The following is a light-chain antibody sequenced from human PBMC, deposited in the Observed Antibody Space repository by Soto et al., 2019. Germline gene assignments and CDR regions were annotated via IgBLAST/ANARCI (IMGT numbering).Light chain of an antibody. Sequence: DIQMTQSPSSLSASVGDRVTITCRASQSIRSYLNWYQQKPGKAPKLLIYAASSMQSGVPSRFSGSGSGTEFTLTISSLQPDDFATYYCQQYNSFALTFGGGTKVDI. CDR1: QSIRSY. CDR3: QQYNSFALT. J-gene: IGKJ4*01. V-gene: IGKV1-39*01. CDR2: AAS.